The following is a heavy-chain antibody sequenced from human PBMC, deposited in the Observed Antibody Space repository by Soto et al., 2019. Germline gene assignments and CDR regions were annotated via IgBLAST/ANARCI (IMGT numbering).Heavy chain of an antibody. D-gene: IGHD3-10*01. V-gene: IGHV3-11*01. CDR3: AKKVTSGPGSQYYDY. Sequence: GSLSLSCAASGFTFSDYYLSWSRQAPGKGLEWVSYISNSGGSIYYADSVKGRFTISRDNAKNSLYLQMNSLRAEDTAVYYCAKKVTSGPGSQYYDYWGQGTLVNVS. J-gene: IGHJ4*02. CDR1: GFTFSDYY. CDR2: ISNSGGSI.